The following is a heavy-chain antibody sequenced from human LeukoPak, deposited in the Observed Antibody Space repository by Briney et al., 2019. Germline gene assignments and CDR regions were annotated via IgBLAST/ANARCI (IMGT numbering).Heavy chain of an antibody. CDR2: IDTTSKTI. V-gene: IGHV3-48*01. CDR3: ARGREPYTNTDWFDP. D-gene: IGHD2-2*02. CDR1: GFTFSRYN. Sequence: GESLRLSCGASGFTFSRYNMKWVRQAPGKGLEWVSHIDTTSKTILYADSVRGRFTISRENAKNSLYLQMDSLRAEDTGLYYCARGREPYTNTDWFDPWGQGTLVTVSS. J-gene: IGHJ5*02.